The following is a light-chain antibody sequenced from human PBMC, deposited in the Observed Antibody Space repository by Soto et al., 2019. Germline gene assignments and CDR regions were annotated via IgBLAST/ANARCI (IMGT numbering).Light chain of an antibody. CDR3: QQFSSYPLT. J-gene: IGKJ4*01. Sequence: ENVLTQSPATLSFSPGGRATLSCRASQSVSSNYLAWYQQKPGQAPRLLIYGASSRATGIPDRFSGSGSGTDFTLTISRLEPEDFAVYYCQQFSSYPLTFGGGTKVDIK. CDR1: QSVSSNY. CDR2: GAS. V-gene: IGKV3-20*01.